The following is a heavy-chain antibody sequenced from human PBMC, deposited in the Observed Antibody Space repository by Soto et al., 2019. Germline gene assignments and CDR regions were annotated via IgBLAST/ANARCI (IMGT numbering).Heavy chain of an antibody. Sequence: PGGSLRLSCAASGFPFGENAMSWVRQAPGKGLEWVSGISDSGATTYYADSVRGRFTISRGNSKNTLYLQMKSLRAEDTAVYYCAKGLSGSYYLFDYWGQGTLVTVSS. CDR1: GFPFGENA. D-gene: IGHD1-26*01. CDR2: ISDSGATT. CDR3: AKGLSGSYYLFDY. V-gene: IGHV3-23*01. J-gene: IGHJ4*02.